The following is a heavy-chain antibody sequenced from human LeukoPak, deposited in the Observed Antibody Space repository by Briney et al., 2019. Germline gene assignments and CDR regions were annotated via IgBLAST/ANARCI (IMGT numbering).Heavy chain of an antibody. CDR3: AKTHFHLLGV. CDR2: MNNGPGAT. Sequence: GGSLRLSCAAPGFSFSTSPMSWVRQPPGKGLEWVSAMNNGPGATFYRDSVRGRFTISRDDSKSTLYLQMNSLRAEDTGTYYCAKTHFHLLGVWGQGTTVTVSS. D-gene: IGHD2-15*01. V-gene: IGHV3-23*01. CDR1: GFSFSTSP. J-gene: IGHJ6*02.